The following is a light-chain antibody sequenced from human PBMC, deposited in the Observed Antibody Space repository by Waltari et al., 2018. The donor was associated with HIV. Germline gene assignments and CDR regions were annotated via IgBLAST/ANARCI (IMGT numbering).Light chain of an antibody. J-gene: IGKJ4*01. Sequence: DIVLTPSPATLSLSPGERATLSCRASQSVTTYLAWYQQKPVQAPRLLIYDESNRASGIPARFSGSGTGTEFTLTTSSLEPEDFAVYYWQQRSKWPPLTFGGGTKVEIK. CDR2: DES. CDR3: QQRSKWPPLT. V-gene: IGKV3-11*01. CDR1: QSVTTY.